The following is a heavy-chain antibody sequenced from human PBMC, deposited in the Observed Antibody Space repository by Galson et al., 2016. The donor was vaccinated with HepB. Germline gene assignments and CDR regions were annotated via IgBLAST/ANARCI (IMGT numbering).Heavy chain of an antibody. D-gene: IGHD3-3*01. CDR1: GLTLSNSA. V-gene: IGHV3-23*01. Sequence: SLRLSCAASGLTLSNSAMSWVRQAPGKGLEWVSAISPRGDDIYYADSVKGRFIISRDNSKNTVSLQMSSLTAEDTAVYYCAKRRDWLLYFFDYWGQGTLVTVSS. CDR2: ISPRGDDI. J-gene: IGHJ4*02. CDR3: AKRRDWLLYFFDY.